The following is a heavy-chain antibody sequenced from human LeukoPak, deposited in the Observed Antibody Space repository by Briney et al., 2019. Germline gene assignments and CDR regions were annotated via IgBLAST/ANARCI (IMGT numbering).Heavy chain of an antibody. CDR3: ATDPTSAYYDSSGYYL. V-gene: IGHV1-69*13. Sequence: GASVKVSCKASGGTFSSYAISWVRQAPGQGLEWMGGIIPIFGTANYAQKFQGRVTITADESTSTAYMELSSLRSEDTAVYYCATDPTSAYYDSSGYYLWGQGTLVTVSS. J-gene: IGHJ4*02. CDR2: IIPIFGTA. CDR1: GGTFSSYA. D-gene: IGHD3-22*01.